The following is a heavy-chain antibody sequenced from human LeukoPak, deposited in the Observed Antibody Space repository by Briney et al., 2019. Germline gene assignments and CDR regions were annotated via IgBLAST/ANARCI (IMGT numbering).Heavy chain of an antibody. D-gene: IGHD5-24*01. J-gene: IGHJ3*02. CDR2: ISSSSYI. CDR3: AREGEMATIPPAFDI. CDR1: GFTFSSYS. V-gene: IGHV3-21*01. Sequence: GGSLRLSCAASGFTFSSYSMNWVRQAPGKGLEWVSSISSSSYIYYADSVKGRFTISRDNAKNSLYLQMNSLRAEDTAVYYCAREGEMATIPPAFDIWGQGTMVTVSS.